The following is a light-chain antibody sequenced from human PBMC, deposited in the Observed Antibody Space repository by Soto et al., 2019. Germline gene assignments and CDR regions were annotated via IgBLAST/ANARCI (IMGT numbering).Light chain of an antibody. CDR2: KAS. CDR3: QQYNSYSEA. CDR1: QSISSW. J-gene: IGKJ1*01. V-gene: IGKV1-5*03. Sequence: IQMTHVPSTLSLTVRERVTLPCRASQSISSWLAWYQQKPGKAPKLLIYKASSLESGVPSRFSGSGSGTEFTLTLSSLQPDDFATYYCQQYNSYSEAFGQGTKVDIK.